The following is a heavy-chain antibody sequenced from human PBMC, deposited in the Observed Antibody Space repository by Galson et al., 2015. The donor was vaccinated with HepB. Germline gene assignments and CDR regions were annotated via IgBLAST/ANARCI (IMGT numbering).Heavy chain of an antibody. D-gene: IGHD5-24*01. V-gene: IGHV7-4-1*02. CDR1: GYPFTNYA. Sequence: SVKVSCKASGYPFTNYAIHWVRQAPGQGLEWMGWINTNTGSPTYGQAFTRRFFFSLDTSASTTYLQINSLRAEDAALYFCARVDRRFPRATFTYFYYYGLDVWGQGTTVTVSS. CDR2: INTNTGSP. J-gene: IGHJ6*02. CDR3: ARVDRRFPRATFTYFYYYGLDV.